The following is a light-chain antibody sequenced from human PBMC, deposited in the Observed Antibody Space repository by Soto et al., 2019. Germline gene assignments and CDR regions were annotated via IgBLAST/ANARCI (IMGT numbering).Light chain of an antibody. CDR1: QSVSNN. CDR3: KQYKEWPTFT. Sequence: EIVMTQSPASLSVSPGETATLSCRASQSVSNNVAWYQAKPCQAHRLIILGASTRATGIPARFSGSVSGTELTLSIRRLQSEDFAVYYGKQYKEWPTFTFGQRTRREIK. J-gene: IGKJ5*01. V-gene: IGKV3-15*01. CDR2: GAS.